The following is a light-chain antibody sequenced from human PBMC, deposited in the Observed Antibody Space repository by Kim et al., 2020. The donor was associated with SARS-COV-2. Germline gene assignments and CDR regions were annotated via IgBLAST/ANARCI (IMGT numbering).Light chain of an antibody. CDR1: SLRSYY. Sequence: SSELTQDPAVSVALGQTVRITCKGDSLRSYYATWYQQKPGQAPIVVIYGKKKRPSGITDRFSGSSSGDKASLTITGTQAGDEADYYCNSRGSNDNVLFGG. J-gene: IGLJ2*01. CDR2: GKK. V-gene: IGLV3-19*01. CDR3: NSRGSNDNVL.